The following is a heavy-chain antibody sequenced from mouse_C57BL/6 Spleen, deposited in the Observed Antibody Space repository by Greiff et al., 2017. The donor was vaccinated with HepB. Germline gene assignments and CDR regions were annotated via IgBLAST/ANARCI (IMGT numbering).Heavy chain of an antibody. CDR1: GYAFSSYW. V-gene: IGHV1-80*01. J-gene: IGHJ3*01. Sequence: LKESGAELVKPGASVKISCKASGYAFSSYWMNWVKQRPGKGLEWIGQIYPGDGDTNYNGKFKGKATLTADKSSSTAYMQLSSLTSEDSAVYCCERECDDDDGAWFAYWGQGTLVTVSA. D-gene: IGHD2-4*01. CDR3: ERECDDDDGAWFAY. CDR2: IYPGDGDT.